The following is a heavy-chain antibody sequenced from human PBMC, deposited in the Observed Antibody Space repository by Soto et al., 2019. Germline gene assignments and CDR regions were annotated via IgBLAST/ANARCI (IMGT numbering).Heavy chain of an antibody. CDR2: IIPIFGTA. V-gene: IGHV1-69*06. D-gene: IGHD5-18*01. Sequence: ASVKVSCKASGGTFSSYAISWVRQAPGQGLEWMGGIIPIFGTANYAQKFQGRVTITADKSTSTAYMELSSLRSEDTAVYYCASVHTAALYNWFDHWGQGTLVTVSS. J-gene: IGHJ5*02. CDR3: ASVHTAALYNWFDH. CDR1: GGTFSSYA.